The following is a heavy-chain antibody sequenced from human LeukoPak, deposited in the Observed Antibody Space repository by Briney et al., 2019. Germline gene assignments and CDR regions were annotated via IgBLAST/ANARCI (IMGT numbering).Heavy chain of an antibody. CDR3: ARGQVRSSIGWYSQD. Sequence: PSETLSLTCAVYGGSFSGYYWSWTRQAPGKGLEWIGEINHSGGTNYNPSLKSRVTISIDTSKNQFSLNVISGTAADTAVYYCARGQVRSSIGWYSQDWDQGTLVTVSS. CDR2: INHSGGT. J-gene: IGHJ1*01. V-gene: IGHV4-34*01. D-gene: IGHD6-25*01. CDR1: GGSFSGYY.